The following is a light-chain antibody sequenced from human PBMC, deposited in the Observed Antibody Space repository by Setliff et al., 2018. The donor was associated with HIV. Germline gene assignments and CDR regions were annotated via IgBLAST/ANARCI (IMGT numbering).Light chain of an antibody. CDR1: SSDIGRYNY. J-gene: IGLJ1*01. Sequence: QSVLTQPASVSGSPGQSIAISCTGTSSDIGRYNYVSWYQQYPGRGPTLVIFDVSERPSGVSNRFSGSKSGNTASLIISGLQPDDEADYCCCSYARGSTYVFGSGTKVTV. CDR2: DVS. V-gene: IGLV2-14*03. CDR3: CSYARGSTYV.